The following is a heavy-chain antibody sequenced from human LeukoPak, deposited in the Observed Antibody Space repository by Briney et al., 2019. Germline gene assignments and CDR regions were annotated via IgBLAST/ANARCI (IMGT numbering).Heavy chain of an antibody. CDR1: GYTFTGYY. D-gene: IGHD1-26*01. V-gene: IGHV1-2*02. Sequence: GATVKLSCEASGYTFTGYYMRWVRQAPGQGLEWMGGINPNSDGTNYAQKLQGRVTMTRDTSISAAYMELSRLRSDDTAVYYCAWRGRYLGFAYWGQGALVTVSS. J-gene: IGHJ4*02. CDR2: INPNSDGT. CDR3: AWRGRYLGFAY.